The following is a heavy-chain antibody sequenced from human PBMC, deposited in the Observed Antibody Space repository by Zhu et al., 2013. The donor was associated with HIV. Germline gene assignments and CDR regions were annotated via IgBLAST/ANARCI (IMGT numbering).Heavy chain of an antibody. Sequence: QVQLVQSGGEVKKPGASVKVSCKTSGYTFMTYGISWVRQAPGQGLEWMGWINCDNDKTHYAQNLQGRVTMTTDTSTRTAYLELRSLTSDDTAVYYCVRADSSGPDYWGQGTPSPSPQ. J-gene: IGHJ4*02. V-gene: IGHV1-18*01. CDR1: GYTFMTYG. D-gene: IGHD3-22*01. CDR3: VRADSSGPDY. CDR2: INCDNDKT.